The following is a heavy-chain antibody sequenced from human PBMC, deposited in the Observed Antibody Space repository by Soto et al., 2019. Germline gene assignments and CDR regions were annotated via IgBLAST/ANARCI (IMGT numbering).Heavy chain of an antibody. CDR1: GGSISTGGYY. J-gene: IGHJ4*02. Sequence: QVQLQESGPGLVKPSQTLSLTCPGSGGSISTGGYYWTWIRQHPGKGLEWIGYIYYSGSTYYNPSLKSRVTISVDTSKNQFSLKLSSVTAADTAVYYCARGLSVTLFDNWGQGTLVTVSS. D-gene: IGHD4-17*01. CDR2: IYYSGST. V-gene: IGHV4-31*03. CDR3: ARGLSVTLFDN.